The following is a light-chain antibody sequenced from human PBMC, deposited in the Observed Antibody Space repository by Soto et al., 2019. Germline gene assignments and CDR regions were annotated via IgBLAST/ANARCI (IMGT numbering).Light chain of an antibody. J-gene: IGKJ4*01. CDR3: QQSYTIPLT. CDR2: AAS. CDR1: QSITKY. Sequence: DIQMTRSPSTLSASVGNRFTITCRASQSITKYLNWYQHKPGKAPKLLIYAASSLQSGVPSRFSGSGSGTDFTLTISSLQPEDFATYYCQQSYTIPLTFGGGTKVDIK. V-gene: IGKV1-39*01.